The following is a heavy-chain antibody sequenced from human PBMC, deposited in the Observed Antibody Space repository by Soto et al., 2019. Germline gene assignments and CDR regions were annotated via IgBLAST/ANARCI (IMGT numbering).Heavy chain of an antibody. CDR2: ISGSGGST. V-gene: IGHV3-23*01. CDR3: ALIVVDPRGWFDP. Sequence: EVQLLESGGGLVQPGGSLRLSCAASGFTFSSYAMSWVRQAPGKGLEWVSAISGSGGSTYYADSVKGRFTISRDNSKNTLYLQMNSLRAENTAVYYCALIVVDPRGWFDPWGQGTLVTVSS. D-gene: IGHD3-22*01. J-gene: IGHJ5*02. CDR1: GFTFSSYA.